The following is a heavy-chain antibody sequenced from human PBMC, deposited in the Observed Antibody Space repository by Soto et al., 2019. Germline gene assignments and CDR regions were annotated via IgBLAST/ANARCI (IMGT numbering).Heavy chain of an antibody. CDR2: ISSSGTGI. V-gene: IGHV3-11*01. CDR3: ARAFSDAFDI. J-gene: IGHJ3*02. CDR1: GFTFSGYY. Sequence: GGSLRLSCAASGFTFSGYYMTWIRQAPGKGLEWVSYISSSGTGIYYADSVRGRFTISRDNAKNSLYLQMSSLRAEETAVYYCARAFSDAFDIWGQGTMVTVSS.